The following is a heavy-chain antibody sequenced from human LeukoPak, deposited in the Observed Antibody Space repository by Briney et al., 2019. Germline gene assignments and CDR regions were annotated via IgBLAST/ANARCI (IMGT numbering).Heavy chain of an antibody. CDR3: ARGPSAAAGDY. CDR2: ISSSSSYI. J-gene: IGHJ4*02. V-gene: IGHV3-21*01. Sequence: GGSLRLSCAASGFTFSSYSMNWVRQAPGKGLEWVSSISSSSSYIYYADSVKGRFTISRDNAKNPLYLQMNSLRAEDTAVYYCARGPSAAAGDYWGQGTLVTVSS. D-gene: IGHD6-13*01. CDR1: GFTFSSYS.